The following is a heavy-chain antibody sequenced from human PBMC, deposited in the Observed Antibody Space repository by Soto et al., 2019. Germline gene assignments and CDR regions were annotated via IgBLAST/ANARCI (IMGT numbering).Heavy chain of an antibody. CDR1: GFRFSKYG. J-gene: IGHJ4*02. V-gene: IGHV3-33*06. D-gene: IGHD2-2*01. Sequence: QGQLVESGGGVVQPGRSLRLSCAASGFRFSKYGMHWVRQAPGKGLEWVAVIYSDGYNKYYADSVRGRFTISRDNSKNTLYLQMNSLTVEDTAVYYCANGWGSSIRCSSFDYWGQGTLVTVSS. CDR3: ANGWGSSIRCSSFDY. CDR2: IYSDGYNK.